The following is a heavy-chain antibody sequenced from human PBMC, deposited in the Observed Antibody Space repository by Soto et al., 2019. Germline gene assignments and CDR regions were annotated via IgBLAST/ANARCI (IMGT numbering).Heavy chain of an antibody. CDR2: ISGSGVST. Sequence: SCKASGGTFSSYTISWVRQAPGKGLEWVSGISGSGVSTYYADSVKGRFTISRDNSKNTLYLQMNSLRAEDTALYYCVKDCREWGQGTLVTVSS. CDR3: VKDCRE. CDR1: GGTFSSYT. J-gene: IGHJ4*02. V-gene: IGHV3-23*01.